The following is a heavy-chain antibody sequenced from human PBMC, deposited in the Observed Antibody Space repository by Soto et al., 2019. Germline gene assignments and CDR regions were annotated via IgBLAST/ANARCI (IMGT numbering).Heavy chain of an antibody. V-gene: IGHV3-7*03. Sequence: EVQLVESGGGLVQPGGSLRLSCVASGFTFTSYWMTWARQAPGKGLEWLAKINQDGSEKNYVASVWGRFTISRDNAKNSLFLQMDSLRTADTAVYFCSRLSRGASGGSQWGQGTRVTVSS. D-gene: IGHD2-15*01. CDR1: GFTFTSYW. CDR3: SRLSRGASGGSQ. J-gene: IGHJ4*02. CDR2: INQDGSEK.